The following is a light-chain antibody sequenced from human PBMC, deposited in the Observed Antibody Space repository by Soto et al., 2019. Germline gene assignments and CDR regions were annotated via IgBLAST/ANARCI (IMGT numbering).Light chain of an antibody. Sequence: EIVLTQSPATLSLSPGERATLSCRASQSVSSYLAWYQQKPGQAPRLLIYDASNRATGIPARFSGSGSGTDFTLHSRRLEPEDFAVYYRQQRSNWPSFGPGTKVDIK. CDR3: QQRSNWPS. CDR1: QSVSSY. CDR2: DAS. J-gene: IGKJ3*01. V-gene: IGKV3-11*01.